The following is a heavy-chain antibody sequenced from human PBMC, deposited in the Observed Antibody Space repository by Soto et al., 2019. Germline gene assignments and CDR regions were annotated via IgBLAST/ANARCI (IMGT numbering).Heavy chain of an antibody. V-gene: IGHV3-30*18. CDR1: GFTFSAFG. CDR2: ISNDGNHE. D-gene: IGHD3-3*01. Sequence: QVQLVESGGGVVQPGRSLRLSCAASGFTFSAFGMHWVRQAPGKGLEWVAVISNDGNHEYYADSVKGRFSISRDNSKNTFYLQMTILSSEDTAVYFCAKTITTLGGSSTGRGALLDYWGQGILVTVSS. J-gene: IGHJ4*02. CDR3: AKTITTLGGSSTGRGALLDY.